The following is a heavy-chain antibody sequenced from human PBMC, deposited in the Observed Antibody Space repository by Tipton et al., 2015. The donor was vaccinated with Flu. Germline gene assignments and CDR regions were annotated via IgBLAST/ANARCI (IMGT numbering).Heavy chain of an antibody. D-gene: IGHD4-11*01. CDR3: ARRDYSNYVSDPKNWFDP. J-gene: IGHJ5*02. CDR1: GASISSGSYY. Sequence: TLSLTCSVSGASISSGSYYWSWIRQPAGKGLEWIGRIYTSGSTNYNPSLTSRVTISLDTSKNQFSLKLTSVTAADTAVYYCARRDYSNYVSDPKNWFDPWGQGTLVTVSS. CDR2: IYTSGST. V-gene: IGHV4-61*02.